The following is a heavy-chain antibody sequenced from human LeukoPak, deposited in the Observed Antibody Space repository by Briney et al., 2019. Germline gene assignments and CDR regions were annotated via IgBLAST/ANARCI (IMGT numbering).Heavy chain of an antibody. CDR1: GGSISSYY. Sequence: SETLCLTCTVSGGSISSYYWSWIRQPPGKGLEWIGYIYYSGSTNYNPSLKSRATISVHTSKNQFSLKLSSVTAADTAVYYCARETSQKGAHYMDVWGKGTTVTISS. V-gene: IGHV4-59*01. J-gene: IGHJ6*03. D-gene: IGHD3-16*01. CDR3: ARETSQKGAHYMDV. CDR2: IYYSGST.